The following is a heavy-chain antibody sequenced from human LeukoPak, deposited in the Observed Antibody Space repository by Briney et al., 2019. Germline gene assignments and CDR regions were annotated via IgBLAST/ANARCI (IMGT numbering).Heavy chain of an antibody. V-gene: IGHV4-61*02. CDR1: GPSITSGSYF. CDR3: ARAREFYSDSNAYEV. J-gene: IGHJ3*01. D-gene: IGHD3-22*01. CDR2: IYSSGRT. Sequence: SETLSLTCTISGPSITSGSYFWSWIRQPAGNELEWLGLIYSSGRTNYNPSLKSRVTFSVDTSKNQFSLKLRSVTAADTAVYYCARAREFYSDSNAYEVWGQGTRVTVSS.